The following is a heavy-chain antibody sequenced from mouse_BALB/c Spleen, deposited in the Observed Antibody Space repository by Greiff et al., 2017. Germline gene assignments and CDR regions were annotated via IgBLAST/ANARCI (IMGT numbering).Heavy chain of an antibody. Sequence: QVQLQQPGAELVKPGASVKMSCKASGYTFTSYWINWVKQRPGQGLEWIGDIYPGRGITNYNEKFKSKATLTLDTSSSTAYMQLSSLTSEDSAVYYYSTKCRYGSNEYVMDYWGQGTSVTVSS. CDR2: IYPGRGIT. CDR3: STKCRYGSNEYVMDY. J-gene: IGHJ4*01. D-gene: IGHD1-1*01. CDR1: GYTFTSYW. V-gene: IGHV1-55*01.